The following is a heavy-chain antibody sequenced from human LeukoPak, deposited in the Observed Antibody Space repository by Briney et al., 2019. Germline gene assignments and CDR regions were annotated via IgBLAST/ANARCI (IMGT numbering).Heavy chain of an antibody. Sequence: ASVKVSCKASGYTFTSYAMNWVRQAPGQGLEWMGWINTNTGNPTYAQGFTGRFVFSLDTSVSTAYLQIGSLKAEDTAVYYCARVPILEWLSPASQTPHYMDVWGKGTTVTVSS. V-gene: IGHV7-4-1*01. J-gene: IGHJ6*03. CDR2: INTNTGNP. CDR1: GYTFTSYA. D-gene: IGHD3-3*01. CDR3: ARVPILEWLSPASQTPHYMDV.